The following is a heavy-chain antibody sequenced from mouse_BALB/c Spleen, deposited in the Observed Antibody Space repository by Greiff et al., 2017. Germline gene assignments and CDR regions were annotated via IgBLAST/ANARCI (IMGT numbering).Heavy chain of an antibody. Sequence: QVQLQQPGAELVKPGASVKMSCKASGYTFTSYWMHWVKQRPGQGLEWIGVIDPSDSYTSYNQKFKGKATLTVDTSSSTAYMQLSSLTSEDSAVYYCTRYYRYDEFAYWGQGTLVTVSA. CDR1: GYTFTSYW. D-gene: IGHD2-14*01. CDR3: TRYYRYDEFAY. CDR2: IDPSDSYT. V-gene: IGHV1S127*01. J-gene: IGHJ3*01.